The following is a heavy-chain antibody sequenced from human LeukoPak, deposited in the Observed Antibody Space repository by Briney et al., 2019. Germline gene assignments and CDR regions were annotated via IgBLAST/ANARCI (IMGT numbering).Heavy chain of an antibody. J-gene: IGHJ4*02. CDR3: ARDLTTVVTGASDY. V-gene: IGHV3-48*03. CDR1: GFTFSSYE. D-gene: IGHD4-23*01. Sequence: GGSLRLSCAASGFTFSSYEMNWVRQAPGKVLEWVSYISSSGSTIYYADSVKGRFTISRDNAKNSLYLQMNSLRAEDTAVYYCARDLTTVVTGASDYWGQGTLVTVSS. CDR2: ISSSGSTI.